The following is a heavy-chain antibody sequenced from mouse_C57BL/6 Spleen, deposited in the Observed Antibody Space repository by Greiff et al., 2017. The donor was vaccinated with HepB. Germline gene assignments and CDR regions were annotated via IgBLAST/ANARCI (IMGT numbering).Heavy chain of an antibody. V-gene: IGHV1-53*01. J-gene: IGHJ4*01. CDR1: GYTFTSYW. Sequence: QVQLQQPGTELVKPGASVKLSCKASGYTFTSYWMHWVKQRPGQGLEWIGNINPSKGGTNYNEKFKSKATLTVDKSSSTAYMQLSSLTSEDSAVYYCARPITTVTRAMDYWGQGTSVTVSS. CDR3: ARPITTVTRAMDY. D-gene: IGHD1-1*01. CDR2: INPSKGGT.